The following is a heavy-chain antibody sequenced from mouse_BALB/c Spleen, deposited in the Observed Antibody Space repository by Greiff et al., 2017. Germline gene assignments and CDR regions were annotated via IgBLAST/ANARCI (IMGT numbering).Heavy chain of an antibody. J-gene: IGHJ4*01. CDR3: ARWGAIYYYGSSYDYYAMDY. Sequence: QVQLQQSGPELVKPGASVKISCKASGYAFSSSWMNWVKQRPGQGLEWIGRIYPGDGDTNYNGKFKGKATLTADKSSSTAYMQLSSLTSVDSAVYFCARWGAIYYYGSSYDYYAMDYWGQGTSVTVSS. D-gene: IGHD1-1*01. CDR2: IYPGDGDT. V-gene: IGHV1-82*01. CDR1: GYAFSSSW.